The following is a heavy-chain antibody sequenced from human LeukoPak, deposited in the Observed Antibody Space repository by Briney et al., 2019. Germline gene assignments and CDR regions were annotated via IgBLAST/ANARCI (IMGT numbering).Heavy chain of an antibody. CDR1: GFTFGDYA. V-gene: IGHV3-49*03. J-gene: IGHJ4*02. CDR2: IRSKAYGETA. CDR3: TRDRGAYNLYDY. D-gene: IGHD1-1*01. Sequence: GGSLRLSCTGSGFTFGDYAMSWIRQAPGKGLEWVGFIRSKAYGETADYAASVKGRFTISRDDSKAIAYLQMNSLKTEDTAVYHCTRDRGAYNLYDYWGQGTLVTVSS.